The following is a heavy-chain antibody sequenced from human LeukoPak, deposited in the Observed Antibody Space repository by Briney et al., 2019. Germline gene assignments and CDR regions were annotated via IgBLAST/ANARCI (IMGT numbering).Heavy chain of an antibody. D-gene: IGHD3-10*01. CDR3: ARPGSGSYYGY. J-gene: IGHJ4*02. CDR2: IHYSGNT. Sequence: SETLSLACTVSGGSISSHFWTWIRQPPGKGLEWIGYIHYSGNTNYNPSLKSRVSISVDTSKNEFSLKLSSVTAADTAVYYCARPGSGSYYGYWGQGTLVTVSS. V-gene: IGHV4-59*11. CDR1: GGSISSHF.